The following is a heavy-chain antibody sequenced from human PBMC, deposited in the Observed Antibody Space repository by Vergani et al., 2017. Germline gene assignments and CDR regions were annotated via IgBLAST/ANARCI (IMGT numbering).Heavy chain of an antibody. Sequence: EVRLVESGGGLVQPGGSLSLSCAASGFTFSTFSLNWVRQAPGKGLDWVSYISTSSSTIYYADSVKGRFTISRDNAKNSLFLQMNSLRAEDTAVYYCARDFDTTADTGSDFWCQGALVTVSS. CDR2: ISTSSSTI. D-gene: IGHD1-1*01. V-gene: IGHV3-48*01. CDR1: GFTFSTFS. CDR3: ARDFDTTADTGSDF. J-gene: IGHJ4*02.